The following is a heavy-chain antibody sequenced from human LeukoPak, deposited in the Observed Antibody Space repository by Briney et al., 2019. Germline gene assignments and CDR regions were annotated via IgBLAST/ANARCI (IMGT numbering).Heavy chain of an antibody. D-gene: IGHD1-7*01. CDR3: ARDRGTGTTWSFSDY. V-gene: IGHV1-69*04. J-gene: IGHJ4*02. CDR1: GGTFSSYA. Sequence: ASVKVSCKASGGTFSSYAISLVRQAPGQGLEWMGRIIPILGITNYAQKFQGRVTITADKSTSTAYMELSSLRSEDTAVYYCARDRGTGTTWSFSDYWGRGTVVTVSS. CDR2: IIPILGIT.